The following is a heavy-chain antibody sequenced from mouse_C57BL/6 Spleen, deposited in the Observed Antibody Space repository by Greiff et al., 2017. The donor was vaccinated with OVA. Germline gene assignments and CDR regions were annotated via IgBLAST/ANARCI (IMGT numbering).Heavy chain of an antibody. J-gene: IGHJ2*01. D-gene: IGHD2-5*01. CDR3: ARWAYYSNYVDY. CDR1: GYTFTSYW. Sequence: QVQLQQPGAELVKPGASVKMSCKASGYTFTSYWITWVKQRPGQGLEWIGDIYPGSGSTNYNEKFKSKATLNVDKSSSTAYMQLSSLTSEDSAVYYCARWAYYSNYVDYWGQGTTLTVSS. CDR2: IYPGSGST. V-gene: IGHV1-55*01.